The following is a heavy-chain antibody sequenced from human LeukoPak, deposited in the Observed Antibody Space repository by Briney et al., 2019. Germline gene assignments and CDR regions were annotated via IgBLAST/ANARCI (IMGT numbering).Heavy chain of an antibody. D-gene: IGHD3-10*01. J-gene: IGHJ4*02. Sequence: SETLSLTCTVSGGSISSYYWSWIRQPPGKGLEGIGYIFYSGITNYNPSLSLKSRVTISVDTSKNQFSLKLSSVTAADTAVYYCATGSGSYYKPFDYWGQGTLVTVSS. CDR2: IFYSGIT. CDR3: ATGSGSYYKPFDY. V-gene: IGHV4-59*08. CDR1: GGSISSYY.